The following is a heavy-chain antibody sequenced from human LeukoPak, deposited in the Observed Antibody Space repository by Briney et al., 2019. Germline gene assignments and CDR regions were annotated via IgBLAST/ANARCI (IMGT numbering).Heavy chain of an antibody. J-gene: IGHJ5*02. CDR3: VGQVVPAAIKTGWFDP. D-gene: IGHD2-2*02. V-gene: IGHV4-34*01. Sequence: SETLSLTCAVYGGSFSGYYWSWLRQPPGKGLEWIGEINHSGSTNYNPSLKSRVTISVDTSKNQFSLQLSPVTAADTALYYFVGQVVPAAIKTGWFDPWGQGTLVTVSS. CDR2: INHSGST. CDR1: GGSFSGYY.